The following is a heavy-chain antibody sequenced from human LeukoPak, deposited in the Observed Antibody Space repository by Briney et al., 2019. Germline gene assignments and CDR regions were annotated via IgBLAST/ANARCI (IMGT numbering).Heavy chain of an antibody. J-gene: IGHJ6*02. D-gene: IGHD2-2*01. V-gene: IGHV4-34*01. Sequence: PSETLSLTCAVYGGSFSGYYWSWIRQPPGKGLEWIGDINHSGSTNYNPSLKSRVTISVDTSKNQFSLKLSSVTAADTAVYYCAREARYCSSTSCYHIHSYYYGMDVWGQGTLVTVSS. CDR1: GGSFSGYY. CDR2: INHSGST. CDR3: AREARYCSSTSCYHIHSYYYGMDV.